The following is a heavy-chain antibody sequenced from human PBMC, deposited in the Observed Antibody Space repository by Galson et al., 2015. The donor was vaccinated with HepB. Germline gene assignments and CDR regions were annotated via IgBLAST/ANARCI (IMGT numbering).Heavy chain of an antibody. J-gene: IGHJ5*02. D-gene: IGHD3-3*01. CDR3: ARDGTPYDFWSGYLYFDP. Sequence: SLRLSCAASGFTFSLYAMHWVRQSPGKGLEWVASISVDANTESYAESVKGRFAISRDNPDNTLFLQIDSLTSEDTAVYYCARDGTPYDFWSGYLYFDPRGQGTLVTVSS. V-gene: IGHV3-30*09. CDR2: ISVDANTE. CDR1: GFTFSLYA.